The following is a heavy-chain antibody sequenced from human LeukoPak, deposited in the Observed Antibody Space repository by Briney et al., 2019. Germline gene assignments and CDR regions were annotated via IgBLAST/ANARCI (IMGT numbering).Heavy chain of an antibody. Sequence: SETLSLTCSVSGVSIRNYYFSWVRQPPRKGLEWIGYIYYSGGTDYNSSLKSRVTISIDTSKNQFSLKLSSVTAADTAVYYCALGGPTVHDHWGQGTLVTVSS. CDR2: IYYSGGT. CDR1: GVSIRNYY. CDR3: ALGGPTVHDH. V-gene: IGHV4-59*01. J-gene: IGHJ4*02. D-gene: IGHD1-1*01.